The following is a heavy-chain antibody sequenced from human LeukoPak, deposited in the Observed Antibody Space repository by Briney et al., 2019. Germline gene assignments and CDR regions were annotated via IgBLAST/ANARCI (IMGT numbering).Heavy chain of an antibody. V-gene: IGHV3-11*01. CDR2: ISSSGSTI. CDR3: ARVSSGSYLFDY. CDR1: GGSFSGYY. Sequence: LSLTCAVYGGSFSGYYWSWIRQAPGKGLEWVSYISSSGSTIYYADSVKGRFTISRDNAKNSLYLQMNSLRAEDTAVYYCARVSSGSYLFDYWGQGTLVTVSS. J-gene: IGHJ4*02. D-gene: IGHD1-26*01.